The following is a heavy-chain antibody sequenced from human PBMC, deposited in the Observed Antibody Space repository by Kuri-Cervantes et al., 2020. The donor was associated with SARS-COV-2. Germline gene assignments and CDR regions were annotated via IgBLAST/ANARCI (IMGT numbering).Heavy chain of an antibody. CDR2: INHSGST. CDR1: GFSLSTSGM. J-gene: IGHJ1*01. CDR3: ARDPY. V-gene: IGHV4-39*07. Sequence: SGPTLVKPTQTLTLTCTFSGFSLSTSGMCVSWIRQPPGKGLEWIGEINHSGSTNYDPSLKSRVTISVDTSKNQFSLKLSSVTAADTAVYYCARDPYWGQGTLVTVSS.